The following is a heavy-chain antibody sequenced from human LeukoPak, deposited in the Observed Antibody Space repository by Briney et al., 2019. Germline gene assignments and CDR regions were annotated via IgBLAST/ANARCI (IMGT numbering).Heavy chain of an antibody. CDR3: ARDPRDDYTYGYNWFDP. Sequence: PGGSLRLSCAASGFTFSSYGMHWVRQAPGKGLELVANIKQDGSEKYYVDSVKGRFTISRDNAKNSLYLQMNSLRAEDTAIYYCARDPRDDYTYGYNWFDPWGQGTLVIVSS. CDR2: IKQDGSEK. D-gene: IGHD5-18*01. CDR1: GFTFSSYG. V-gene: IGHV3-7*01. J-gene: IGHJ5*02.